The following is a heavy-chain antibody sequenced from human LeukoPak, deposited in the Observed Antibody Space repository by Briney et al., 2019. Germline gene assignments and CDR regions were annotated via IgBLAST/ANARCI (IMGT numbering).Heavy chain of an antibody. CDR3: ARDLDWGAFDA. D-gene: IGHD3-9*01. CDR2: ISPSSSIS. CDR1: GFTFSSHG. Sequence: GGSLRLSCAASGFTFSSHGINWVRQAPGKGLEWVSGISPSSSISYYADSVKGRFTISRDNSKNTVSLQMNSLRAEDTALYYCARDLDWGAFDAWGQGTLVTVSS. V-gene: IGHV3-23*01. J-gene: IGHJ5*02.